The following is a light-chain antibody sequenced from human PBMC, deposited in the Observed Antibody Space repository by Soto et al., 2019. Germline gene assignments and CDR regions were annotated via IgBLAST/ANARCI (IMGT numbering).Light chain of an antibody. CDR1: QSVSNNY. CDR2: GAS. V-gene: IGKV3-20*01. CDR3: QQYGSSGT. J-gene: IGKJ1*01. Sequence: EIVLTQSPGTLSLSPGERATLSCRASQSVSNNYLAWYQQKPGQAPRLLFYGASNRATGIPDRFSGSGSGTDFTLTISRLEPEDVAVYYCQQYGSSGTFGQGTKVDIK.